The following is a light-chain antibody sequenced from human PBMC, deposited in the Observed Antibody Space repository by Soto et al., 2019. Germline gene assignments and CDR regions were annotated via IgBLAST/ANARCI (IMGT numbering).Light chain of an antibody. CDR3: QQPRNGTPRLT. V-gene: IGKV3-11*01. Sequence: EIVLTQSPATLSLSPGERATLSCRASQSVSSYLAWYQQKPGQAPRLLIYDASNRATGIPTRFSGSGSGTDINLPISSLTPEDDAVYDRQQPRNGTPRLTFGEGTRLETK. J-gene: IGKJ5*01. CDR1: QSVSSY. CDR2: DAS.